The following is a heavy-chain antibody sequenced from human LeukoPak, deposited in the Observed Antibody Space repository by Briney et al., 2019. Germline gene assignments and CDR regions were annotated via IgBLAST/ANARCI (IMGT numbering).Heavy chain of an antibody. CDR3: ARQYSSGWYPTEDQLSYYFDY. CDR2: IYPGDSDT. V-gene: IGHV5-51*01. J-gene: IGHJ4*02. CDR1: GYSFTSYW. Sequence: GESLKISCKGSGYSFTSYWIAWVRQMPGKGLEWMGIIYPGDSDTRYSPSFQGQVTISADKSISTAYLQWSSLKASDTAMYYCARQYSSGWYPTEDQLSYYFDYWGQGTLVTVSS. D-gene: IGHD6-19*01.